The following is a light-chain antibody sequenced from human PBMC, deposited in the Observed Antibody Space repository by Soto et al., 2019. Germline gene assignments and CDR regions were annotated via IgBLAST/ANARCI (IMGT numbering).Light chain of an antibody. CDR2: DVS. Sequence: QSALTQPASVSGSPGQSIAISCTGTSSDVGGYNYVSWYQQHPGKTPNLMIYDVSNRPSGISNRFSGSKSSNTDSLTISGLQAEDEADYYCSSYTSSSTWVFGGGTKLTVL. V-gene: IGLV2-14*01. J-gene: IGLJ3*02. CDR3: SSYTSSSTWV. CDR1: SSDVGGYNY.